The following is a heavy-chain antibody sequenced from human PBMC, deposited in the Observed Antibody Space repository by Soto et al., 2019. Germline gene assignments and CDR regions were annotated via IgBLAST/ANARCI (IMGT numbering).Heavy chain of an antibody. D-gene: IGHD1-26*01. J-gene: IGHJ3*02. Sequence: SETLSLTCTVSGGSISSSSYYWGWIRQPPGKGLEWIGSIYYSGSTYYNPSLKSRVTISVDTSKNQFSLKLSSVTAADTAVYYCARARIVGADDAFDIWGQGTMVTVSS. V-gene: IGHV4-39*07. CDR3: ARARIVGADDAFDI. CDR1: GGSISSSSYY. CDR2: IYYSGST.